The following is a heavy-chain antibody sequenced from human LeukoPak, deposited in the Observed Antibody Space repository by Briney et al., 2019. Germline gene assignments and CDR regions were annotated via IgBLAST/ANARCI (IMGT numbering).Heavy chain of an antibody. CDR1: GGSISSGSYY. D-gene: IGHD3-9*01. J-gene: IGHJ5*02. CDR2: IYTSGNT. Sequence: SETLSLTCSVSGGSISSGSYYWSWIRQPAGKGPEWIGHIYTSGNTNYNPSLKSRVTISVDTSKNQFSLKLSSVTAADTAVYYCARNKYDILTGYFRRNNWFDPWGQGTLVTVSS. V-gene: IGHV4-61*09. CDR3: ARNKYDILTGYFRRNNWFDP.